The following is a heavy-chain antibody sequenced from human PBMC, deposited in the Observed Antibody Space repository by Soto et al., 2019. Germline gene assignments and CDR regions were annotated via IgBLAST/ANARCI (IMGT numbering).Heavy chain of an antibody. J-gene: IGHJ4*02. CDR1: GFTFSNYA. Sequence: VQLLESGGGLVQPGGSLRLSCAASGFTFSNYAMSWVRQAPGKGLEWVSAVSGSGGNTYYADSVQGRFTISRDNSKNMLNLQMNSLRAEDTAVYYCAKLNLFVSAAAGRGPFDYWGQGTRVTVSS. CDR3: AKLNLFVSAAAGRGPFDY. CDR2: VSGSGGNT. V-gene: IGHV3-23*01. D-gene: IGHD6-13*01.